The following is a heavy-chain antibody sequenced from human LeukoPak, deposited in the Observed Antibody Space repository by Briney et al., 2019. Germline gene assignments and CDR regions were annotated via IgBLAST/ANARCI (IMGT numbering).Heavy chain of an antibody. CDR3: AGDILTGYQHY. CDR1: GGSISSYY. CDR2: IYNSGST. V-gene: IGHV4-59*08. Sequence: SETLSFTCTVSGGSISSYYWSRIRQPPGKGLEWIGYIYNSGSTNYNPSLKSRVTISVDTSKNQFSLKLSSVTAADTAVYYCAGDILTGYQHYWGQGTLVTVSS. J-gene: IGHJ4*02. D-gene: IGHD3-9*01.